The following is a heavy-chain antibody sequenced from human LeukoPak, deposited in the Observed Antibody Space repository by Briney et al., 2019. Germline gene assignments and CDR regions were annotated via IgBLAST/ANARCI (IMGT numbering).Heavy chain of an antibody. CDR1: GGSIRSSYYY. CDR2: IYDSGST. CDR3: ARGNDSSSYYFDY. Sequence: PSETLSLTCTVSGGSIRSSYYYWGWIRQPPGKGLEWIGSIYDSGSTYYNPSLKSRVTISVDTSKNQFSLKLSSVTAADTAVYYCARGNDSSSYYFDYWGQGTLATVSS. D-gene: IGHD6-6*01. V-gene: IGHV4-39*01. J-gene: IGHJ4*02.